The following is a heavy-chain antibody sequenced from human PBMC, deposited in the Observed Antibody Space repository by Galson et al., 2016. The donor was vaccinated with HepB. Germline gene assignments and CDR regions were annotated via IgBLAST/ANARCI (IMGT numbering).Heavy chain of an antibody. CDR1: GYTFTSYG. CDR3: AKSSWNYYDSSGYIP. J-gene: IGHJ5*02. V-gene: IGHV1-18*04. D-gene: IGHD3-22*01. CDR2: ISTYNGNT. Sequence: SVKVSCKASGYTFTSYGINWVRQAPGQGLEWMGWISTYNGNTKYAQKVQGRVTMTTDTSTSTAYMELRSLRSDDTAVYYCAKSSWNYYDSSGYIPWGQGTLVTVSS.